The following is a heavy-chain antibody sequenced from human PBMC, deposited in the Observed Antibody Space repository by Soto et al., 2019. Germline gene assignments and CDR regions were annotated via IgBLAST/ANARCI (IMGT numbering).Heavy chain of an antibody. CDR3: AHRRHPYSSSSLSWFDP. D-gene: IGHD6-6*01. CDR1: GFSLSTSGVG. V-gene: IGHV2-5*02. Sequence: QITLKESGPRLVKPTQTLTLTCTFSGFSLSTSGVGVGWIRQPPGKALEWLALIYWDDDKRYSPSLKSRLPITNDTSKNQLVLTMTNMDPVDTATYYCAHRRHPYSSSSLSWFDPWGQGTLVTVSS. CDR2: IYWDDDK. J-gene: IGHJ5*02.